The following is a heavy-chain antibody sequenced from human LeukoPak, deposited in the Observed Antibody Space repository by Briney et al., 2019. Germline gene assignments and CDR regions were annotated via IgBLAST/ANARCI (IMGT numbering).Heavy chain of an antibody. Sequence: PGGTLRLSCAASGFTFSNYAMSWVRQAPGEGLEWVSAISGGGPTYSADSVKGRFTISRDNSKNTLSLQMNSLRAEDAAVYFCAKDSGYSWQSCFAYGGQGTLVTVSS. D-gene: IGHD6-25*01. CDR3: AKDSGYSWQSCFAY. V-gene: IGHV3-23*01. CDR2: ISGGGPT. J-gene: IGHJ4*02. CDR1: GFTFSNYA.